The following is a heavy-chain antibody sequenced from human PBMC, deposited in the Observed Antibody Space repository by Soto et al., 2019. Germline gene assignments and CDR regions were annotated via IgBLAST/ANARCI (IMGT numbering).Heavy chain of an antibody. CDR3: ARGIPRWSGYFNYYGMDV. J-gene: IGHJ6*02. CDR1: GGTFSSYA. D-gene: IGHD3-3*01. V-gene: IGHV1-69*13. CDR2: IIPIFGTA. Sequence: ASVKVSCKASGGTFSSYAISWVRQAPGQGLEWMGGIIPIFGTANYAQKFQGRVTITADESTSTAYMELSSLRSEDTAVYYCARGIPRWSGYFNYYGMDVWGQGSTVTVS.